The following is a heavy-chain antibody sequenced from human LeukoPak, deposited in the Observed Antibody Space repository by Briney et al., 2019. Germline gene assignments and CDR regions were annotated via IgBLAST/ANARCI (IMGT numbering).Heavy chain of an antibody. CDR1: GFTFSSYA. CDR2: ISYDGSHK. D-gene: IGHD2-21*01. J-gene: IGHJ4*02. V-gene: IGHV3-30*04. Sequence: GGSLRLSCAASGFTFSSYALHWVRQAPGKGLEWVAVISYDGSHKYADSVKGRFTISRDNSKNTLYLQMNRLRAEDAAVYYCAKAPVTTCSGAYCYPFDYWGQGTLVTVSS. CDR3: AKAPVTTCSGAYCYPFDY.